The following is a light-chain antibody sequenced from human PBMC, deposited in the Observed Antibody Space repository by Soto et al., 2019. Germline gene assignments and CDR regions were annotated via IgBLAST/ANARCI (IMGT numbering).Light chain of an antibody. CDR1: QGTSSY. J-gene: IGKJ1*01. Sequence: ALRMTQSPSSFSASTGDRVTITCRASQGTSSYLAWYQQKPGKAPKLLIYAASTLQSGVPSRFSGSGSGTDFTLTISCLQSEDFATYYCQQYYSYPGTFGQGTKVEIK. V-gene: IGKV1-8*01. CDR3: QQYYSYPGT. CDR2: AAS.